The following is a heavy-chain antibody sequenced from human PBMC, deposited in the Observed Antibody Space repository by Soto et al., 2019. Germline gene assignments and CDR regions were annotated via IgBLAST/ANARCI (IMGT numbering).Heavy chain of an antibody. Sequence: QVQLQESGPGLVKPSETLSLTCTVSGGSISSYHSSWIRQPPGKGLEWIGYISYSGSTNYNPSLKSRVTISIDKSKNQFSLKLSSVTAADTAVYYCARHQASGWYVWGQGTLVTVSS. J-gene: IGHJ4*02. CDR2: ISYSGST. CDR3: ARHQASGWYV. CDR1: GGSISSYH. V-gene: IGHV4-59*08. D-gene: IGHD6-19*01.